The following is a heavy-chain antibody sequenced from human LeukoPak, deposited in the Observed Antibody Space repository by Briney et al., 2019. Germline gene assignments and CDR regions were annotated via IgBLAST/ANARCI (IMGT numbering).Heavy chain of an antibody. CDR3: VVWGEDRSGHRFDF. D-gene: IGHD3-22*01. CDR2: INTDGSNT. Sequence: TGGSLRLSCAASGFTFDYYWMHWVRRAPGKGLMWVSRINTDGSNTHYADSVKGRFTISRDNAKNTLYLQMNGLRVEDTAVYYCVVWGEDRSGHRFDFWGQGTLVTVSS. CDR1: GFTFDYYW. V-gene: IGHV3-74*01. J-gene: IGHJ4*02.